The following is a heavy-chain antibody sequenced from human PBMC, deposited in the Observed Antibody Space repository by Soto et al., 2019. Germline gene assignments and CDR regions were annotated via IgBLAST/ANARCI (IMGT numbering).Heavy chain of an antibody. CDR1: GFTFSSYG. J-gene: IGHJ4*02. CDR3: ARDPAETYSSSWYDY. D-gene: IGHD6-13*01. V-gene: IGHV3-33*01. CDR2: IWYDGSNK. Sequence: LRLSCAASGFTFSSYGMHWVRQAPGKGLEWVAVIWYDGSNKYYADSVKGRFTISRDNSKNTLYLQMNSLRAEDTAVYYCARDPAETYSSSWYDYWGQGTLVTVSS.